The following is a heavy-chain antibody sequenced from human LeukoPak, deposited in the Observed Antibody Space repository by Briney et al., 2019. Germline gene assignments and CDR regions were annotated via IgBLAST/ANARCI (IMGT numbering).Heavy chain of an antibody. V-gene: IGHV4-59*01. J-gene: IGHJ6*03. CDR2: IYTSGST. Sequence: SETLSLTCTVSGGSISSYYWSWIRQPPGKGLEYIGYIYTSGSTNYNPSLKSRVTISVDTSKNQFSLKLSSVTAADTAVYYCARDGLRAEYYYYYYMDVWGKGTTVTVSS. D-gene: IGHD6-25*01. CDR1: GGSISSYY. CDR3: ARDGLRAEYYYYYYMDV.